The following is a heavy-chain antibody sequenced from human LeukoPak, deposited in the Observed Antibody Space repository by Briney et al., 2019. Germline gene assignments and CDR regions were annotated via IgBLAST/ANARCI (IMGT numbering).Heavy chain of an antibody. CDR2: IYPGDSDT. CDR3: ATTPVPAANNREVDY. Sequence: GESLKISCKGSGYSFTSYWIGWVRQMPGKGLEWMGIIYPGDSDTRYSPSFQGQVTISADKSISTAYLQWTSLKPSDTAMYYCATTPVPAANNREVDYWGQGTLVTVSS. CDR1: GYSFTSYW. J-gene: IGHJ4*02. D-gene: IGHD2-2*01. V-gene: IGHV5-51*01.